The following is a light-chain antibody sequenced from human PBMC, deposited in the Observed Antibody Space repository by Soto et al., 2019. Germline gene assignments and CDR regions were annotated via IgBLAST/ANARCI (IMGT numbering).Light chain of an antibody. CDR1: QGIRTE. CDR3: LQDYKYPRT. CDR2: AAS. V-gene: IGKV1-6*01. J-gene: IGKJ2*01. Sequence: AIQMTQSPSSLSASVGDRVTITCRASQGIRTELAWYQQKAGKAPQLLIYAASSLQSGVPSRFSGSGSGTDFTLTISSLQPEDFATYYCLQDYKYPRTFGQGTKLEIK.